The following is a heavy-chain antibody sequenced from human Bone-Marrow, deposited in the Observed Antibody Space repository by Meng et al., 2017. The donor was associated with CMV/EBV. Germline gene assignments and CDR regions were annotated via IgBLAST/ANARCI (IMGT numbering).Heavy chain of an antibody. D-gene: IGHD3-10*01. CDR2: TRNKANSYTT. J-gene: IGHJ3*02. V-gene: IGHV3-72*01. CDR3: ANLPNANAGELWGLDDAFDI. Sequence: GESLKISCAASGFTFSSYGMHWVRQAPGKGLEWVGRTRNKANSYTTEYAASVKGRFTISRDDSKNSLYLQMNSLKTEDTAVYYCANLPNANAGELWGLDDAFDIWGQGTIVTVSS. CDR1: GFTFSSYG.